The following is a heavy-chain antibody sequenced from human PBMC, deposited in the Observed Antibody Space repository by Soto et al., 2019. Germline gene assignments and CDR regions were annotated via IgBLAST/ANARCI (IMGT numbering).Heavy chain of an antibody. Sequence: ASVKVSCKAPGYTFTSYDINWVRQATGQGLEWMGWMNPNSGNTGYAQKFQGRVTMTRNTSISTAYMEMSSLRSEDTAVYYCARWGSITTVRGLKYYYGMDVWGQGTTVTVSS. CDR3: ARWGSITTVRGLKYYYGMDV. CDR1: GYTFTSYD. CDR2: MNPNSGNT. V-gene: IGHV1-8*01. J-gene: IGHJ6*02. D-gene: IGHD3-10*01.